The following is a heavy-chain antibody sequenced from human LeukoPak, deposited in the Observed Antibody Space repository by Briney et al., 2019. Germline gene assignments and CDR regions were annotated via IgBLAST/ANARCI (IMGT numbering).Heavy chain of an antibody. D-gene: IGHD2-8*01. CDR1: GFTFSSYW. V-gene: IGHV3-74*01. CDR3: ARARVDGCMHY. J-gene: IGHJ4*02. Sequence: PGGSLRLSCAASGFTFSSYWMHWVRQAPGKGLVWVSRINSDGRSTTYADSVKGRFSISRDNSKNTLYLQMNSLRVEDTAVYYCARARVDGCMHYWGQGTLVTVSS. CDR2: INSDGRST.